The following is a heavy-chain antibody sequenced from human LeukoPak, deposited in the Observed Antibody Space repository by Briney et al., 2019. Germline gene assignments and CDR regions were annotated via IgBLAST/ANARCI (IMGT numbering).Heavy chain of an antibody. V-gene: IGHV1-69*05. CDR3: ARVGFPEGGYYTYDYYYYMDV. CDR1: GGTFSSYA. D-gene: IGHD3-3*01. Sequence: SVKVSCKASGGTFSSYAISWVRQAPGQGLEWMGGIIPIFGTANYAQKFQGRVTITTDESTSTAYMELSSLRSEDTAVYYCARVGFPEGGYYTYDYYYYMDVWGKGTTVTVSS. CDR2: IIPIFGTA. J-gene: IGHJ6*03.